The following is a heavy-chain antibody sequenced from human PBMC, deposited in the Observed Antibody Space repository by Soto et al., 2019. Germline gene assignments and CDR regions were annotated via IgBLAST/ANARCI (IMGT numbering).Heavy chain of an antibody. D-gene: IGHD1-1*01. CDR2: ISWNSGSI. V-gene: IGHV3-9*01. CDR3: SKVLTTHTFGPLDP. J-gene: IGHJ5*02. Sequence: SLRLSCVASGFTFDDYGMHWVRQAPGKGLEWVSGISWNSGSIGYADSVKGRFNISRDNAKNSLYLQMNSLRAEDTAFYFCSKVLTTHTFGPLDPWGEGTLVTVSS. CDR1: GFTFDDYG.